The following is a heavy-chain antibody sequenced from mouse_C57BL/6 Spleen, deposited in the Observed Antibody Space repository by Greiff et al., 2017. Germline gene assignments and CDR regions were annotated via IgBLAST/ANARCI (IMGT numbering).Heavy chain of an antibody. J-gene: IGHJ4*01. Sequence: VQLVESGPGLVAPSQSLSITCTVSGFSLTSYGVHWVRQPTGKGLEWLVVIWSDGSTTYNSALKSRLSISKDNSKSQVFLKMNSLQTDDTAMYYCASALDYGRYYYAMDYWGQGTSVTVSS. CDR1: GFSLTSYG. D-gene: IGHD2-1*01. CDR3: ASALDYGRYYYAMDY. CDR2: IWSDGST. V-gene: IGHV2-6*03.